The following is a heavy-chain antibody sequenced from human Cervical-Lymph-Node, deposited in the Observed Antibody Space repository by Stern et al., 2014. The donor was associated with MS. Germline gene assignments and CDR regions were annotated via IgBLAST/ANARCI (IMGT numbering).Heavy chain of an antibody. V-gene: IGHV2-5*02. CDR3: ALTTRYTPHH. Sequence: QVTLKESGPTLVKPTQTLTLTCTFSGFSLSTTGMAVGWIRQPPGKALDWLALIYWDDDKRYTPSLKSRLTITKDTSRNQVVLTMTNMDPVDTATYYCALTTRYTPHHWGQGTLVTVSS. D-gene: IGHD2-2*02. CDR2: IYWDDDK. J-gene: IGHJ5*02. CDR1: GFSLSTTGMA.